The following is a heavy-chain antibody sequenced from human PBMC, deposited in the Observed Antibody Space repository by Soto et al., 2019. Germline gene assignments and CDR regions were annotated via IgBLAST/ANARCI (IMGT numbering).Heavy chain of an antibody. D-gene: IGHD3-22*01. CDR3: ARESGVDYYDSSGYYSGPSDY. V-gene: IGHV4-31*03. CDR2: IYYSGST. Sequence: SETLSLTCTVSGGSISSGGYYWSWIRQHPGKGLEWIGYIYYSGSTYYNPSLKSRVTISVDTSKNQFSLKLSSVTAADTAVYYCARESGVDYYDSSGYYSGPSDYWGQGTLVTVSS. CDR1: GGSISSGGYY. J-gene: IGHJ4*02.